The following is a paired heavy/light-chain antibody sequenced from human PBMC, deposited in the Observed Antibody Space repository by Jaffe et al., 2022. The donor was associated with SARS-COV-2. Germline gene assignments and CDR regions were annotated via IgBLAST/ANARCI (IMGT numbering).Heavy chain of an antibody. Sequence: EVQLVQSGAEVKKPGESLKISCKDSGYNFADYWIGWVRQMPGKGLEWMGIIYPTNSITQYSPSFQGQVTISADKSISTAYLQWSSLKASDSAMYYCARRHYQGSGITDYWGQGTLVTVSS. J-gene: IGHJ4*02. D-gene: IGHD3-10*01. CDR3: ARRHYQGSGITDY. V-gene: IGHV5-51*01. CDR1: GYNFADYW. CDR2: IYPTNSIT.
Light chain of an antibody. V-gene: IGKV2-30*02. CDR2: KVS. Sequence: DVVLTQSPRSLSVTLGQPASISCRSSQSLVLSDGNTYLSWFQQRPGQSPRRLIYKVSNRDSGVPDRFSGSGSGTDFTLKITRVEAEDVGVYYCKQSPQWPWTFGQGTKVEIK. CDR1: QSLVLSDGNTY. J-gene: IGKJ1*01. CDR3: KQSPQWPWT.